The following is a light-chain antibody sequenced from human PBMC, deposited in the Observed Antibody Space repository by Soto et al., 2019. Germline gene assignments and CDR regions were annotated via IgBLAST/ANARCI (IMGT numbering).Light chain of an antibody. J-gene: IGLJ2*01. Sequence: QSVLTQPPSASGNPGQRVTISSSGSGSSIGTNTVNWYRQLPGTAHKLLIYGNNQRPSGVPDRFSGSKSGTSASLAISGLQSEDEAEYYWAAWDGSLNNVLFGGGTKLTVL. V-gene: IGLV1-44*01. CDR3: AAWDGSLNNVL. CDR1: GSSIGTNT. CDR2: GNN.